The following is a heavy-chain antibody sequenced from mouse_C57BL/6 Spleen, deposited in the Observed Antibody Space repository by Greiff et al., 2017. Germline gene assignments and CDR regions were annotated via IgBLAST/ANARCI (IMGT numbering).Heavy chain of an antibody. CDR2: IRNKANGYTT. J-gene: IGHJ1*03. Sequence: DVQLQESGGGLVQPGGSLSLSCAASGFTFTDYYMSWVRQPPGKALEWLGFIRNKANGYTTEYSASVKGRFTISRDNSQSILYLQMNALRAEDSATYYCASHGSYWYFDVWGTGTTVTVSS. V-gene: IGHV7-3*01. CDR3: ASHGSYWYFDV. D-gene: IGHD1-1*01. CDR1: GFTFTDYY.